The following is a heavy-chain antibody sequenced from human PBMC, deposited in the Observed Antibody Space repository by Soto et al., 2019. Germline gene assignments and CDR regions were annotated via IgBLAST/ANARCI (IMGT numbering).Heavy chain of an antibody. CDR1: GGSISSSNW. CDR2: IYHSGST. CDR3: ARVKSRVARPNYFDY. Sequence: SETLSLTCAVSGGSISSSNWWSWVRQPPGKGLEWIGEIYHSGSTNYNPSLKSRVTISVDKSKSQFSLKLSSVTAADTAVYYCARVKSRVARPNYFDYWGQGTLVTVSS. J-gene: IGHJ4*02. V-gene: IGHV4-4*02. D-gene: IGHD3-10*01.